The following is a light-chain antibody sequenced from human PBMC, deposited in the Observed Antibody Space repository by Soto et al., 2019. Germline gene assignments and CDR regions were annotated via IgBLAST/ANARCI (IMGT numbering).Light chain of an antibody. CDR1: QSVSSSY. CDR3: QQYGSSIT. V-gene: IGKV3-20*01. CDR2: GAS. J-gene: IGKJ5*01. Sequence: EIVLTQSPGTLSLSPGERATLSCIASQSVSSSYLAWYQQKPGQAPRLLIYGASSRATGIPDRFSGSGSGTDFTLTISRLEPEDFAVYYCQQYGSSITFGQGTRLENK.